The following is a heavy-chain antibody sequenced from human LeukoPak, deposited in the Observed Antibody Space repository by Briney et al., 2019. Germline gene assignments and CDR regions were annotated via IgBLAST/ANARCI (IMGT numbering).Heavy chain of an antibody. D-gene: IGHD3-22*01. V-gene: IGHV3-73*01. Sequence: GGSLRLSCAASGFTFSGSPMHWVRQASGKGLEWVVRIRSKANNYATAYAASVKGRFTISRDDSKNTAYLQMNSLETEDTAVYYCTKYYYDSSDYTYYFDHWGQGTLVTVSS. CDR3: TKYYYDSSDYTYYFDH. CDR1: GFTFSGSP. CDR2: IRSKANNYAT. J-gene: IGHJ4*02.